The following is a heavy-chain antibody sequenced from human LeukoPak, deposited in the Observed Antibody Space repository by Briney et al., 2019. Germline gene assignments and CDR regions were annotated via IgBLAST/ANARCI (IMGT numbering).Heavy chain of an antibody. CDR3: ARDRDYGDYFDY. J-gene: IGHJ4*02. CDR2: IYTSGST. V-gene: IGHV4-4*07. D-gene: IGHD4-17*01. CDR1: GGSISSYY. Sequence: SETLSLTCTVSGGSISSYYWSWLRQPAGKGLEWIGRIYTSGSTNYNPSLKSRVTMSVDTSKNQFSLKLSSVTAADTAVYYCARDRDYGDYFDYWGQGTLVTVSS.